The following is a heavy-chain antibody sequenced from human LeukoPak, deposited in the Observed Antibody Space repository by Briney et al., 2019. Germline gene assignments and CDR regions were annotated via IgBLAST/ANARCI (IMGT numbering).Heavy chain of an antibody. D-gene: IGHD2-2*01. CDR2: INHSGST. Sequence: PSETLSLTCAVYGGSFSGYYWSWIRQPPGKGLEWIGEINHSGSTNYNPSLKSRITISVDTSKNQFSLKLSSVTAADTAVYYCARDQRINWFDPWGQGTLVTVSS. J-gene: IGHJ5*02. V-gene: IGHV4-34*01. CDR3: ARDQRINWFDP. CDR1: GGSFSGYY.